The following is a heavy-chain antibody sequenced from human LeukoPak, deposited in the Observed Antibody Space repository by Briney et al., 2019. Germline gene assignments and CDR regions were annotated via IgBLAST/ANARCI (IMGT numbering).Heavy chain of an antibody. V-gene: IGHV3-23*01. D-gene: IGHD1-1*01. J-gene: IGHJ3*02. CDR2: ITGSGSGT. CDR3: ARQGYPSNAFDI. CDR1: GFTFSTYA. Sequence: GGSLRLSCAASGFTFSTYAMNWVRQAPGKGLEWVSFITGSGSGTYYTDSVKGRFTISRDNPRNTLYLQMNSLRAEDTAVYYCARQGYPSNAFDIWGQGTMVTVSS.